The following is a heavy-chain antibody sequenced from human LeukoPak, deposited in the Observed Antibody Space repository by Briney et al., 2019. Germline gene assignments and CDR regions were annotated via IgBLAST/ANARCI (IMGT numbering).Heavy chain of an antibody. J-gene: IGHJ4*02. CDR3: ARRYSGRYEFDY. V-gene: IGHV5-51*01. D-gene: IGHD1-26*01. CDR2: VYPDDSES. Sequence: GESLKISCKGPGYSFTSYWIGWVRQLPGKGLEWMGIVYPDDSESRYSPSFQGQVTISADKSVSTAYLQWSSLKASDTAMYYCARRYSGRYEFDYWGQGTLVTVSS. CDR1: GYSFTSYW.